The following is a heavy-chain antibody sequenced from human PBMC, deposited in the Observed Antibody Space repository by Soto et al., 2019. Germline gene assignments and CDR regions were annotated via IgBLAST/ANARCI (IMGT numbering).Heavy chain of an antibody. Sequence: GGSLRLSCAAAGFSVSTSHISWVRQAPGKGLEWVSVIYSGGATHYAVSVKGRLIISRDKSKNTVDLQMNSLRAEDTAVYYCARETVTRAVYYYYYGMDVWGQGTTVTVSS. CDR2: IYSGGAT. CDR3: ARETVTRAVYYYYYGMDV. D-gene: IGHD4-17*01. V-gene: IGHV3-66*01. J-gene: IGHJ6*02. CDR1: GFSVSTSH.